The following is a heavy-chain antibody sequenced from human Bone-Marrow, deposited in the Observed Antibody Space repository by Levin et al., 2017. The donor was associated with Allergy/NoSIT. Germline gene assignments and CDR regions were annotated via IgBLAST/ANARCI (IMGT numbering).Heavy chain of an antibody. V-gene: IGHV3-7*01. CDR1: GFTFSSYW. CDR3: ARTPALLWFRELVSHEDY. J-gene: IGHJ4*02. CDR2: IKQDGSEK. D-gene: IGHD3-10*01. Sequence: GESLKISCAASGFTFSSYWMSWVRQAPGKGLEWVANIKQDGSEKYYVDSVKGRFTISRDNAKNSLYLQMNSLRAEDTAVYYCARTPALLWFRELVSHEDYWGQGTLVTVSS.